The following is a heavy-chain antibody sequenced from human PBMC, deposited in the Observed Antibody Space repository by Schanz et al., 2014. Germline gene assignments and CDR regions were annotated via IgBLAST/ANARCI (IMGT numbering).Heavy chain of an antibody. V-gene: IGHV3-23*04. D-gene: IGHD2-8*02. CDR1: GFAVDNYY. Sequence: EVQLVASGGGLVQPGGSLRLSCAASGFAVDNYYMSCVRQAPGRGLEWVSALSEGGGGTHYADSVRGRFTISSDSSKSTLYVEMNSLRVEDTAVYYCAKTLFPGGTQAFGNWGRGTLVTVSS. J-gene: IGHJ4*02. CDR3: AKTLFPGGTQAFGN. CDR2: LSEGGGGT.